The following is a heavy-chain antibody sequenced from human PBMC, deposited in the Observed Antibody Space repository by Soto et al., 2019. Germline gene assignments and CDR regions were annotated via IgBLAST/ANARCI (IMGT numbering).Heavy chain of an antibody. D-gene: IGHD2-2*03. J-gene: IGHJ4*02. CDR3: DLDGH. CDR2: INACNGNT. Sequence: ASVKVSCKASGYTFTSYSMHWVRQAPGQRLERMGWINACNGNTNYAQKFQGRVTMTTDTSTSTAYMELRSLRSDDTAVYYCDLDGHWGQGTLVTVSS. CDR1: GYTFTSYS. V-gene: IGHV1-3*01.